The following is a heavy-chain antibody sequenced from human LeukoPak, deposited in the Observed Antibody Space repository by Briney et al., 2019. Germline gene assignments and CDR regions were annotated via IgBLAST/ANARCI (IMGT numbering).Heavy chain of an antibody. CDR1: GFTFDDYG. D-gene: IGHD3-22*01. V-gene: IGHV3-20*04. CDR2: INWNGGST. Sequence: GGSLTLSCAASGFTFDDYGMSWVRQAPGKGLEWVSGINWNGGSTGYADSVKGRFTISRDNAKNSLYLQMNSLRAEDTALYYCARLGSGSGYTHDAFDIWGQGTMVTVSS. CDR3: ARLGSGSGYTHDAFDI. J-gene: IGHJ3*02.